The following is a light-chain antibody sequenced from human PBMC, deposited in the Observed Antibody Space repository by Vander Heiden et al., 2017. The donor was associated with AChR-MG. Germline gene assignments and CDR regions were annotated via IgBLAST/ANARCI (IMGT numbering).Light chain of an antibody. Sequence: DIVMTQSPLSLPVTPGVPASIACRSSQSRLRSNAYNYLDWYLQKPGQAPQLLIYLGSNRASGVPDRFSGSGSGTDFTLKISRVEAEDVGVYYCMQALQAPWTFGQGTKVEIK. CDR1: QSRLRSNAYNY. CDR3: MQALQAPWT. J-gene: IGKJ1*01. V-gene: IGKV2-28*01. CDR2: LGS.